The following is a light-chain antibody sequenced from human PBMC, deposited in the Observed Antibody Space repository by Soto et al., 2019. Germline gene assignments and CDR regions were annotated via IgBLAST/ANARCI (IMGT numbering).Light chain of an antibody. CDR1: QGIIDY. Sequence: DNQMTHSPSSLSPFFGYTVTITCRASQGIIDYLAWYQQRPGKVPKLLIYAESTLQTGVPSRFSGSGAGTDFTLTISSLQPEDVATYYCQKYDTAPQTFGQGTRVEI. CDR2: AES. V-gene: IGKV1-27*01. J-gene: IGKJ1*01. CDR3: QKYDTAPQT.